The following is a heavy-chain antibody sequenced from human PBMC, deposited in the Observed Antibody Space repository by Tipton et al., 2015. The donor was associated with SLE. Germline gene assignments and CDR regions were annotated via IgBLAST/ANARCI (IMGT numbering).Heavy chain of an antibody. V-gene: IGHV4-61*09. Sequence: TLSLTCTVSGGSISSGSYYWSWIRQPAGKGLEWIGYIYTSGSTNYNPSLKSRVTISVDTSKNQFSLKLSSVTAADTAVYYCARVSYYYGSGSYSSGAFDIWGQGTMVTVSS. CDR2: IYTSGST. CDR1: GGSISSGSYY. J-gene: IGHJ3*02. D-gene: IGHD3-10*01. CDR3: ARVSYYYGSGSYSSGAFDI.